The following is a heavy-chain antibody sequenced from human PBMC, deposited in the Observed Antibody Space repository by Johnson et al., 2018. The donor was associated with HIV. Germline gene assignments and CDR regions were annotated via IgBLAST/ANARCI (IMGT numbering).Heavy chain of an antibody. CDR2: TSYDGSNK. D-gene: IGHD1-26*01. CDR1: GFTFSSYG. CDR3: TTDPFVGATYAFDI. V-gene: IGHV3-30*03. Sequence: VQLVESGGGLVQPGGSLKLSCAASGFTFSSYGMHWVRQAPGKGLEWVAVTSYDGSNKYYADSVKGRFTISRDNSKNTLYLQMNSLKTEDTAVYYCTTDPFVGATYAFDIWGQGTMVTVSS. J-gene: IGHJ3*02.